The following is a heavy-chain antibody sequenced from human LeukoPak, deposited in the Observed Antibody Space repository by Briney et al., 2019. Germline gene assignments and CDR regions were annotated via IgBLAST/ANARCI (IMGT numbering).Heavy chain of an antibody. V-gene: IGHV3-30*02. CDR1: GFTFSSYG. CDR3: ARDEGLHSYDSSGEFDY. D-gene: IGHD3-22*01. J-gene: IGHJ4*02. Sequence: GGSLRLSCTASGFTFSSYGMHWVRQAPGKGLEWVTFIRYNGNNKYYADSVKGRFTISRDNSKNKLYLQMDSLRAEDTAIYYCARDEGLHSYDSSGEFDYWGRGTLVTVSS. CDR2: IRYNGNNK.